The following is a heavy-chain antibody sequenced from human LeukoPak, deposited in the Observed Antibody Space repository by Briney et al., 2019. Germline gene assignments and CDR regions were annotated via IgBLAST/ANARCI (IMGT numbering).Heavy chain of an antibody. CDR2: FDPEDGET. D-gene: IGHD3-9*01. CDR3: ATAVLTGQDYYYGMDV. J-gene: IGHJ6*02. CDR1: GYTLTELS. Sequence: ASVKVSCKVSGYTLTELSMHWVRQAPGKGLEWMGGFDPEDGETIYAQKFQGRVTMTEDTSTDTAYMELSSLRSEDTAVYYCATAVLTGQDYYYGMDVWGQGTTVTVSS. V-gene: IGHV1-24*01.